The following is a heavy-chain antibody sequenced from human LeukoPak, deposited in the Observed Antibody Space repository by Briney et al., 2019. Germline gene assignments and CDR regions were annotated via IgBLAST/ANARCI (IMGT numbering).Heavy chain of an antibody. CDR1: GFTFDDYA. CDR2: ISWNSGSI. CDR3: AKDKSYYDEGTVDY. D-gene: IGHD3-22*01. V-gene: IGHV3-9*01. Sequence: PGGSLRLSCAASGFTFDDYAMHWVRQAPGKGLEWVSGISWNSGSIGYADSVKGRFTISRDNAKNSLYLQKNSLRAEDTALYYCAKDKSYYDEGTVDYWGQGTLVTVSS. J-gene: IGHJ4*02.